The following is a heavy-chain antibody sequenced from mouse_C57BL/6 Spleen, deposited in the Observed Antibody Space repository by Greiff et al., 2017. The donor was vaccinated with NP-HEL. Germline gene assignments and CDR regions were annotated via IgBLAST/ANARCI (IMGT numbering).Heavy chain of an antibody. Sequence: EVQLQQSGAELVRPGASVKLSCTASGFNIKDYYMHWVKQRPEQGLEWIGRIDPEDGDTDYAPKFQGKATMTADTSSNTAYLQLSSLTSEDTAVYYCTAYYDGYFFAYWGQGTLVTVSA. CDR3: TAYYDGYFFAY. J-gene: IGHJ3*01. CDR2: IDPEDGDT. D-gene: IGHD2-3*01. CDR1: GFNIKDYY. V-gene: IGHV14-1*01.